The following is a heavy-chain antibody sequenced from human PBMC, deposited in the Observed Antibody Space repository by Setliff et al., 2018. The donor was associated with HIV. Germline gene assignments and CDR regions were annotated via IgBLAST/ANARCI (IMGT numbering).Heavy chain of an antibody. Sequence: ASVKVSCKASGYTFTGYYIHWVRQAPGQGLQWMGRINPNIGSTNYAQNFQGRATMTRDTSVNTAFMELSNLRSDDTAVYYCARDDRTTDILSSGYMDVWGKGTTVTVSS. J-gene: IGHJ6*03. CDR3: ARDDRTTDILSSGYMDV. V-gene: IGHV1-2*06. D-gene: IGHD3-9*01. CDR2: INPNIGST. CDR1: GYTFTGYY.